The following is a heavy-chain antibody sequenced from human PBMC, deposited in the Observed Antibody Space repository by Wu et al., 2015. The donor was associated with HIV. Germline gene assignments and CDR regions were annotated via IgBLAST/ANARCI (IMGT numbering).Heavy chain of an antibody. J-gene: IGHJ3*02. D-gene: IGHD1-26*01. CDR2: IYYSGNT. CDR1: GDSISPYY. CDR3: ARSRLDNSGSYLDAFDI. V-gene: IGHV4-59*01. Sequence: QVQLQESGPGLVKTSETLSLTCTVSGDSISPYYWSWIRQPPGKGLEWIGYIYYSGNTNYSPSLKSRVTMSVDTSKKQFSLNLSSVTTADTAVYYCARSRLDNSGSYLDAFDIWGQGTMVTVSS.